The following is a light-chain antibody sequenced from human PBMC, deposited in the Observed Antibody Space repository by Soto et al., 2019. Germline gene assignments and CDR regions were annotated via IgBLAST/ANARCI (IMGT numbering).Light chain of an antibody. CDR2: KAS. Sequence: DIKMTQSPSTLSATAGDRVTITFRASQSISSWLAWYQQKPGKAPNLLIHKASHLESGVPSRFSGSRSGTEFTLTISSLQPDDFATYYCQQYNSYSRTFGQGTKVDIK. CDR3: QQYNSYSRT. V-gene: IGKV1-5*03. J-gene: IGKJ1*01. CDR1: QSISSW.